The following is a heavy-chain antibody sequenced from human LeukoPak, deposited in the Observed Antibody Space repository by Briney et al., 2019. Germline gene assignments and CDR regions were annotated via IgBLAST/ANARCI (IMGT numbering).Heavy chain of an antibody. CDR2: ISYDGSNK. CDR3: ARWGVVPAASFDY. J-gene: IGHJ4*02. D-gene: IGHD2-2*01. CDR1: GFTFSSYA. Sequence: GGSLRLSCAASGFTFSSYAMHWVRQAPGKGLEWVAVISYDGSNKYYADSVKGRFTISRDNSKNTLYLQMNSLRAEDTAVYYCARWGVVPAASFDYWGQGTLVTVSS. V-gene: IGHV3-30-3*01.